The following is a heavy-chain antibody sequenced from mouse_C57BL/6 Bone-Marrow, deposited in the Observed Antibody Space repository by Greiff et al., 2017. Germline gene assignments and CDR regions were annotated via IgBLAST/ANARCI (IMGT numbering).Heavy chain of an antibody. D-gene: IGHD1-1*01. CDR2: IRNKANGYTT. CDR1: GFTFTDYY. CDR3: ARFYDYGSSFYWYFDV. V-gene: IGHV7-3*01. J-gene: IGHJ1*03. Sequence: EVMLVESGGGLVQPGGSLSLSCAASGFTFTDYYMSWVRPPPGKALEWLGFIRNKANGYTTEYSASVKGRFTISRDNSQSILYLQMNALRAEDSATYYCARFYDYGSSFYWYFDVWGTGTTVTVSS.